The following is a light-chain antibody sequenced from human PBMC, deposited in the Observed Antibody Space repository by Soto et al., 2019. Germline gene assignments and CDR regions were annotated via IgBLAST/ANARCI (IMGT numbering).Light chain of an antibody. CDR1: QSVSRR. CDR2: GAS. Sequence: EIVLTQSPGTLSLSPGGRATLSCRASQSVSRRLAWYQHRPGQSPRLLISGASMRASGVPVRFSGSGSGTDFTLTISRLEPEDFAVYYCQQYGSSWTFGQGTKVDIK. V-gene: IGKV3-20*01. J-gene: IGKJ1*01. CDR3: QQYGSSWT.